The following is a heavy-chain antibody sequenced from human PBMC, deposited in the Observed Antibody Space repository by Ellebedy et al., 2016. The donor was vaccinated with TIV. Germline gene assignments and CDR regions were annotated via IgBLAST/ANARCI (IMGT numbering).Heavy chain of an antibody. CDR2: IKQDGSEK. Sequence: GGSLRLSCAASGFSFRSYWMSWVRQAPGKGLEWVANIKQDGSEKYHVDSVRGRFTISRDNSKSTISLQMNNLRAEDTAMYYCAREMVAPGPDDYYYGMDVWGQGTTVTVSS. V-gene: IGHV3-7*03. D-gene: IGHD2-15*01. CDR1: GFSFRSYW. J-gene: IGHJ6*02. CDR3: AREMVAPGPDDYYYGMDV.